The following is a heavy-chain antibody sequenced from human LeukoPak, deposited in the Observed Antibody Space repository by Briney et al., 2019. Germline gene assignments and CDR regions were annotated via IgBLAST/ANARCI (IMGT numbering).Heavy chain of an antibody. CDR2: IYPGEPDP. CDR3: ARGGGEGYNTYYFPF. D-gene: IGHD5-24*01. Sequence: GEALKISCYGSGCSFTSYWIGWGRXMPGXXXEWMXIIYPGEPDPRSSPSFQGQATFSAAKSISTAYLQWSSLKASDTAVYYCARGGGEGYNTYYFPFWGQGTLVTVSS. V-gene: IGHV5-51*01. J-gene: IGHJ4*02. CDR1: GCSFTSYW.